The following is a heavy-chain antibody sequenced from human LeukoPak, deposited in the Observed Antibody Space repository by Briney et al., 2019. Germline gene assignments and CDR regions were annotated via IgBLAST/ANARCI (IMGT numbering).Heavy chain of an antibody. CDR3: AREGPPNWAYAFDI. J-gene: IGHJ3*02. CDR2: INPTGGST. Sequence: GASVKVSCKASGYTFPSYFMHWVRQAPGQGLEWMGIINPTGGSTTYAQKFQGRVTMTRDTSTSTVYMELSSLRSDDTAVYYCAREGPPNWAYAFDIWGQGTMVTVSS. D-gene: IGHD7-27*01. V-gene: IGHV1-46*01. CDR1: GYTFPSYF.